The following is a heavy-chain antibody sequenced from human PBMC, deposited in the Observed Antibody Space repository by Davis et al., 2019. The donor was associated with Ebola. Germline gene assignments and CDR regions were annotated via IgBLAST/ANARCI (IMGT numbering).Heavy chain of an antibody. CDR3: ARHWAGYSSSWFFFDY. V-gene: IGHV4-61*01. CDR2: IYYSGST. Sequence: MPGGSLRLSCTVSGGSVSSGSYYWSWIRQPPGKGLEWIGYIYYSGSTNYNPPLKSRVTISVDTSKNQFSLKLSSVTAADTAVYYCARHWAGYSSSWFFFDYWGQGTLVTVSS. D-gene: IGHD6-13*01. J-gene: IGHJ4*02. CDR1: GGSVSSGSYY.